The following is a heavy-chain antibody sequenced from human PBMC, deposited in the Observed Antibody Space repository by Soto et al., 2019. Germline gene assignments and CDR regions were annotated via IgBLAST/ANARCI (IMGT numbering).Heavy chain of an antibody. J-gene: IGHJ5*02. CDR3: ARAKAPLYSSSWYWFDP. D-gene: IGHD6-13*01. Sequence: SETQSLTCPVSGCNIRSYDWSWIRQPPGKGLEWIGYIYYSGSTNYNPSLKSRVTISVDTSKNQFSLKLSSVTAADTAVYYCARAKAPLYSSSWYWFDPWGQGTLVTVSS. CDR1: GCNIRSYD. CDR2: IYYSGST. V-gene: IGHV4-59*08.